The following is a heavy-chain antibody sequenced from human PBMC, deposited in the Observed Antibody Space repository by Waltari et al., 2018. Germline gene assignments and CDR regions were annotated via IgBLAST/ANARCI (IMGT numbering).Heavy chain of an antibody. CDR3: ARGLKSGATRD. CDR1: GFTFSSYS. CDR2: ISSSSSTI. Sequence: EVQLVESGGGLVQPGGSLRLSCAASGFTFSSYSMNWVRQAPGKGLELVSYISSSSSTIYYADSVKGRFTISRDNAKNSLYLQMNSLRAEDTAVYYCARGLKSGATRDWGQGTLVTVSS. V-gene: IGHV3-48*01. D-gene: IGHD3-3*01. J-gene: IGHJ4*02.